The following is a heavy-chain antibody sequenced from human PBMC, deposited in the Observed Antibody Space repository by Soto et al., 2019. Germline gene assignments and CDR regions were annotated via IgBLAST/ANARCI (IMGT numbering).Heavy chain of an antibody. CDR2: INANSGGT. CDR3: ARYLMISESGMDV. D-gene: IGHD3-16*01. J-gene: IGHJ6*02. Sequence: VASVKVSCKAAGYAFSDYYLHWVRQAPGQGLEWMGWINANSGGTNFAQKFQGRVTMTRDTSIDTAYMDLNRLRSDDTAVYFCARYLMISESGMDVSGQGTPVTGSS. V-gene: IGHV1-2*02. CDR1: GYAFSDYY.